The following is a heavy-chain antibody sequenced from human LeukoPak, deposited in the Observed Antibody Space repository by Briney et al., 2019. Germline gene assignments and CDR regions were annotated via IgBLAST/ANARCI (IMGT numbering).Heavy chain of an antibody. CDR2: IYPGDSDT. D-gene: IGHD3-22*01. CDR1: GYSFTNYW. CDR3: ARLRLESYDRSGYYYLDY. J-gene: IGHJ4*02. Sequence: GESLKISCKGSGYSFTNYWIGWGRQMPGKGLERMGTIYPGDSDTRYRPSFQGQVTISADKSISTAYLQWSSLKASDTSIYYCARLRLESYDRSGYYYLDYWGQGALVTVSS. V-gene: IGHV5-51*01.